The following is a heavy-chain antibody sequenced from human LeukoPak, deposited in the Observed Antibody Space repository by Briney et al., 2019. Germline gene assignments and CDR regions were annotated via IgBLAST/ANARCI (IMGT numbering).Heavy chain of an antibody. V-gene: IGHV3-9*03. D-gene: IGHD3-22*01. CDR2: ISWNSGSI. CDR3: AKGSLPYYYDSSGLGGHFDY. CDR1: GFTFDDYA. Sequence: GGSLRLSCAASGFTFDDYAMHWVRQAPGKGLEWVSGISWNSGSIGYADSVKGRFTISRDNAKNSLYLQMNSLRAEDMALYYCAKGSLPYYYDSSGLGGHFDYWGQGTLVTVSS. J-gene: IGHJ4*02.